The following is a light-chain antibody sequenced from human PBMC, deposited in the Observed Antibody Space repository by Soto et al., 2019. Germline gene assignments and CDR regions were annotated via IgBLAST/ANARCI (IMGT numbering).Light chain of an antibody. CDR1: SSDVGGYNY. CDR3: SSYAGSSNV. J-gene: IGLJ1*01. CDR2: EVN. Sequence: QSALTQPPSASGSPGQSVAISCTGTSSDVGGYNYVSRYQQHPGKAPKLMIYEVNKRPSGVPDRFSGPKSGNTASLTVSGLQAEDEADYYCSSYAGSSNVFGTGTKVTVL. V-gene: IGLV2-8*01.